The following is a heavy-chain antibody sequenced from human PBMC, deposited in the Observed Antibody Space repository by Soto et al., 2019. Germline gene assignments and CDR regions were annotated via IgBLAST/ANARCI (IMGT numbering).Heavy chain of an antibody. J-gene: IGHJ4*02. CDR3: ARRVEYCSSTSCYMPFDY. V-gene: IGHV1-3*01. D-gene: IGHD2-2*02. Sequence: QVQLVQSGAEVKKPGASVKVSCKASGYTFTSYAMHWVRQAPGQRLEWMGWINAGNGNTKYSQKFQGRVTITRDTPASTAYMELISLRSEDTAVYYCARRVEYCSSTSCYMPFDYWGKGTLVTVSS. CDR2: INAGNGNT. CDR1: GYTFTSYA.